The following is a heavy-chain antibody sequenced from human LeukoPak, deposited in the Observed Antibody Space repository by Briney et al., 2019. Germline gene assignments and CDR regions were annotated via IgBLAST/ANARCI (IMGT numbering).Heavy chain of an antibody. D-gene: IGHD5-12*01. CDR3: AMTDRYAGRPFDY. CDR2: FDPEDGEDGET. V-gene: IGHV1-24*01. J-gene: IGHJ4*02. CDR1: GYSLLEVA. Sequence: ASVKVSCKVSGYSLLEVAMHWVRQAPGKGLEWVGSFDPEDGEDGETHYAQKLQGGVTMTEDASTDTAYMELNSPRSEDTAVYYCAMTDRYAGRPFDYWGQGTLVTVSS.